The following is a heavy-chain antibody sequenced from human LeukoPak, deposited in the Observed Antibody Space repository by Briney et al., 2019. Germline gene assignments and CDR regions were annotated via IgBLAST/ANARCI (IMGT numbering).Heavy chain of an antibody. J-gene: IGHJ2*01. CDR3: TGDLGEYRSEWYFNL. V-gene: IGHV3-33*01. Sequence: PGGSLRLSCAASGFTFSSYGMHWVRQAPGKGLEWVAVIWFDGSNKFYRDSVRGRFTISRDDSKNTLYLQMHSLRVEDTAVYYCTGDLGEYRSEWYFNLWGRGTLVTVSS. CDR2: IWFDGSNK. D-gene: IGHD6-19*01. CDR1: GFTFSSYG.